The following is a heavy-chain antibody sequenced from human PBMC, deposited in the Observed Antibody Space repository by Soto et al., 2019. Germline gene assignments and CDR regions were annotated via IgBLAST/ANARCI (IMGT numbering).Heavy chain of an antibody. J-gene: IGHJ3*02. V-gene: IGHV4-59*08. CDR1: GCSISSYY. CDR3: ARVSGGGIYSRPDCAFDI. CDR2: IYYSGST. D-gene: IGHD2-15*01. Sequence: SETLSLTCTVSGCSISSYYWSWIRQPPGKGLEWIGYIYYSGSTNYLPSLKSRVTISVDTSKNQFSLKLSSVTAADTAVYYCARVSGGGIYSRPDCAFDIWGQGTMVTVSS.